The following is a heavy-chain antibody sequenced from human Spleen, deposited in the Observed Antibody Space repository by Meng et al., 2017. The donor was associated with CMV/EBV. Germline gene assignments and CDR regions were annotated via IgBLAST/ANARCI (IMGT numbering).Heavy chain of an antibody. Sequence: GGSLRLSCAASGFSFNSYAMHCVRQPPGKGLEWVTFIRYDGNNKYYADSVKGRFTVSRDNSKNTLHLQMLRLRPEDTAVYYCAKGEYNSPSLLDYWGQGTLVTVSS. V-gene: IGHV3-30*02. D-gene: IGHD6-6*01. CDR2: IRYDGNNK. CDR3: AKGEYNSPSLLDY. J-gene: IGHJ4*02. CDR1: GFSFNSYA.